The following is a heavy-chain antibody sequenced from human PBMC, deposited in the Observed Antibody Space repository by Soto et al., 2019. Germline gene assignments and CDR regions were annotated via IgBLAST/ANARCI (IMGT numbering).Heavy chain of an antibody. CDR2: IKGDGSNT. Sequence: GSLRLSCASSVFTISSHWMHCVRRSPGNWLVWVSRIKGDGSNTDYADSVRGRFTISRENAKNTLYLQMNSLRAEDTAVYYCGRVLAPATLPPSSLMVVWGHGTTVSVAX. CDR3: GRVLAPATLPPSSLMVV. J-gene: IGHJ6*01. V-gene: IGHV3-74*01. D-gene: IGHD2-2*01. CDR1: VFTISSHW.